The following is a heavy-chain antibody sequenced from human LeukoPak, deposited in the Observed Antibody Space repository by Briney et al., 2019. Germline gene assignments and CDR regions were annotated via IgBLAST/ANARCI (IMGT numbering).Heavy chain of an antibody. CDR2: IIPIFGTA. Sequence: SVKVSCKASGGTFSSYAISWVRQAPGQGLEWMGGIIPIFGTANYAQKFQGRVTITTDESTSTAYMELSRLRSEDTAVYYCARDLCRLGYFDWFCAFDIWGQGTMVTVSS. V-gene: IGHV1-69*05. CDR1: GGTFSSYA. CDR3: ARDLCRLGYFDWFCAFDI. D-gene: IGHD3-9*01. J-gene: IGHJ3*02.